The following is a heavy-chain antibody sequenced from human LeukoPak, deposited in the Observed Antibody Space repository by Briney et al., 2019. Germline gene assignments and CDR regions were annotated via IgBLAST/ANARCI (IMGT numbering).Heavy chain of an antibody. CDR1: GFTFSNYA. D-gene: IGHD5-18*01. J-gene: IGHJ6*03. CDR3: ARTSYISYYMDV. Sequence: GRSLRLSCAASGFTFSNYAMHWVRQAPGKGLEWVAVISYDGSDKYYADSVKGRFTISRDNSKNTLYLQMNSLRPEDTAVYYCARTSYISYYMDVWGKGTTVTVSS. V-gene: IGHV3-30*01. CDR2: ISYDGSDK.